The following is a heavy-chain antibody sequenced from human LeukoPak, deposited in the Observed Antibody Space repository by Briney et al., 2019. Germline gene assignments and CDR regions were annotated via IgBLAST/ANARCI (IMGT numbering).Heavy chain of an antibody. D-gene: IGHD3-3*01. V-gene: IGHV3-48*01. CDR1: GFIFSDYA. CDR2: ISSSTTTI. J-gene: IGHJ4*02. CDR3: ASGYDFSSGSKRGFDN. Sequence: PGGSLRLSCAASGFIFSDYAMNWVRQAQGKGLGWISYISSSTTTIHYADSVKGRFTISRDNAKSSLFLQMNSLRAEDTAVYYCASGYDFSSGSKRGFDNWGQGTRVTVTS.